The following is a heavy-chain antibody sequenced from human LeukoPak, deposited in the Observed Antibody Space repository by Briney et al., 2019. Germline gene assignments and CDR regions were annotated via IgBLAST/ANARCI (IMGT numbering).Heavy chain of an antibody. Sequence: GGSLRLSCAASGFIFSSFGMHWVRQAPGKGLEWVAVMWYDEDNKYYADSVKGRFTVSRDNPENKLYLQMNSLRVEDTAVYYCARATTGSYYFDHWGQGTLVSVSS. V-gene: IGHV3-33*01. D-gene: IGHD1-26*01. CDR3: ARATTGSYYFDH. CDR2: MWYDEDNK. CDR1: GFIFSSFG. J-gene: IGHJ4*02.